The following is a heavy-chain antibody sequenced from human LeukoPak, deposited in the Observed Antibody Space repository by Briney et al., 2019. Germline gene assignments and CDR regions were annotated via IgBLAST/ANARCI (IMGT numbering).Heavy chain of an antibody. J-gene: IGHJ6*02. Sequence: SSETLSLTCTVSGGSISSYYWSWIRQPPGKGLEWIGYIYYSGSTNYNPSLKSRVTISVDTSKNQFSLKLSSVTAADTAVYYCARGDFWSGSKDGMDVWGQGTTVTVSS. V-gene: IGHV4-59*01. D-gene: IGHD3-3*01. CDR2: IYYSGST. CDR3: ARGDFWSGSKDGMDV. CDR1: GGSISSYY.